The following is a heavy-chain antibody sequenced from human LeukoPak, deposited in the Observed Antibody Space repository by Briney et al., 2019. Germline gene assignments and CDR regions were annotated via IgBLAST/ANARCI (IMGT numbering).Heavy chain of an antibody. J-gene: IGHJ4*02. CDR1: GGSITTYY. Sequence: SETLSLTCAVSGGSITTYYWTWIRQPPGQALEWIGYIYHTGNTKYNPSLESRVTMSIDTSKNEFSLKIYSVNAADTAVYFCASGSVVTALDQWGQGTLVTVSS. CDR2: IYHTGNT. CDR3: ASGSVVTALDQ. D-gene: IGHD2-21*02. V-gene: IGHV4-59*01.